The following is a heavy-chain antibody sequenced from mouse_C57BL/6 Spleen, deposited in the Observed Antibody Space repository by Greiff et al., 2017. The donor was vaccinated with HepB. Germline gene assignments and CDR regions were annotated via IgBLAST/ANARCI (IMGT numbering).Heavy chain of an antibody. Sequence: QVQLKQSGAELMKPGASVKLSCKATGYTFTGYWIEWVKQRPGHGLEWIGEILPGSGSTNYNEKFKGKATFTADTSSNTAYMQLSSLTTEDSAIYYCARSGYYGSRYYYAMDYWGQGTSVTVSS. V-gene: IGHV1-9*01. J-gene: IGHJ4*01. D-gene: IGHD1-1*01. CDR1: GYTFTGYW. CDR3: ARSGYYGSRYYYAMDY. CDR2: ILPGSGST.